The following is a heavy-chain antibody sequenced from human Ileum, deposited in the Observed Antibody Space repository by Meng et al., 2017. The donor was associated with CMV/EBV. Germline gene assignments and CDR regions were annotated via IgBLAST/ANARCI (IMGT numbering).Heavy chain of an antibody. CDR3: ATGQERYSY. Sequence: GGSLRLSCAASGFTFSSHGMTWVRQAPGKGLEWVSTLDSSGDYTFYADSVKGRFTISRDNSKNTLYLQMNSLGDEDTAVYYCATGQERYSYWGQGTLVTVYS. CDR1: GFTFSSHG. CDR2: LDSSGDYT. D-gene: IGHD1-1*01. V-gene: IGHV3-23*01. J-gene: IGHJ4*02.